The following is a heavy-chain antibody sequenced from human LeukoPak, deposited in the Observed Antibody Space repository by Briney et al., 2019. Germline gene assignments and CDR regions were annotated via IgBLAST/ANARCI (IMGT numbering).Heavy chain of an antibody. CDR3: ARSFTIFGAVGNWFDP. V-gene: IGHV4-31*03. D-gene: IGHD3-3*01. Sequence: SQTLSLTCTVSGGSISSGGYYWSWIRQHPGKGLEWIGYIYYSGSTYYNPSLKSRVTISVDTSKNQFSLKLSSVTAADTAVYYCARSFTIFGAVGNWFDPWGQGTLVTVSS. CDR2: IYYSGST. J-gene: IGHJ5*02. CDR1: GGSISSGGYY.